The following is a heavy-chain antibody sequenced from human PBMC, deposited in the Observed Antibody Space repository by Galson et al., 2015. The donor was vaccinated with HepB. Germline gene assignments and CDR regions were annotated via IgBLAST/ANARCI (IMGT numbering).Heavy chain of an antibody. D-gene: IGHD3-9*01. CDR2: ISSSSSYT. CDR1: GFTFSSYA. V-gene: IGHV3-11*06. Sequence: SLRLSCAASGFTFSSYAMSWVRQAPGKGLEWVSYISSSSSYTNYADSVKGRFTISRDNAKNSLYLQMNSLRAEDTAVYYCARDKEKAGYYYYYYYGMDVWGQGTTVTVSS. J-gene: IGHJ6*02. CDR3: ARDKEKAGYYYYYYYGMDV.